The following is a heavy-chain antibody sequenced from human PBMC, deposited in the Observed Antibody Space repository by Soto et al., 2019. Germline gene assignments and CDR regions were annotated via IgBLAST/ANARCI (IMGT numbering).Heavy chain of an antibody. D-gene: IGHD3-9*01. V-gene: IGHV4-34*01. Sequence: SETLSLTCAVYGGSFSGYYWSWIRQPPGKGLEWIGEINHSGSTNYNPSLKSRVTISVDTSKNQFSLKLSSVTAADTAVYYCARGGVYDILSCWGQGTLVTVSS. CDR3: ARGGVYDILSC. CDR2: INHSGST. J-gene: IGHJ4*02. CDR1: GGSFSGYY.